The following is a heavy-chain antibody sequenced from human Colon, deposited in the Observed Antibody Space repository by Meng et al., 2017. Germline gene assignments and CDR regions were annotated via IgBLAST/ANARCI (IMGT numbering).Heavy chain of an antibody. D-gene: IGHD1-26*01. CDR1: GFTFSDHL. Sequence: EVQLVGSGGGLVQPGGSLRLSCAASGFTFSDHLMDWVRQAPGKGLEWVGRSRSKASGYTTEYAASVRGRFTVSRHDSENSLFLQMNSLKAEDTAVYYCAGGRPGSAPFDYWGRGTLVTVSS. CDR2: SRSKASGYTT. CDR3: AGGRPGSAPFDY. V-gene: IGHV3-72*01. J-gene: IGHJ4*02.